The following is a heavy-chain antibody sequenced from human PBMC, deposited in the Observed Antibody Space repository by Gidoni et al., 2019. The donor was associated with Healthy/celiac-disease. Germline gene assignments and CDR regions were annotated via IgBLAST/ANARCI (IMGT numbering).Heavy chain of an antibody. CDR3: ARVSDGYNLAAWFDP. J-gene: IGHJ5*02. CDR2: ISAYNGNT. Sequence: QVQLVQSGAEVTKPGASVKVSCKASGYTFTSYGISWVRQAPGQGLEWMGWISAYNGNTNYAQKLQGRVTMTTDTSTSTAYMELRSLRSDDTAVYYCARVSDGYNLAAWFDPWGQGTLVTVSS. V-gene: IGHV1-18*04. CDR1: GYTFTSYG. D-gene: IGHD5-12*01.